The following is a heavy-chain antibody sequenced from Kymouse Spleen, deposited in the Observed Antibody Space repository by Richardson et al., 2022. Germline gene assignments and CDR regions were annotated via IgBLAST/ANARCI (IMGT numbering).Heavy chain of an antibody. Sequence: QVQLQESGPGLVKPSETLSLTCTVSGGSISSYYWSWIRQPPGKGLEWIGYIYYSGSTNYNPSLKSRVTISVDTSKNQFSLKLSSVTAADTAVYYCAREGTGTYDAFDIWGQGTMVTVSS. J-gene: IGHJ3*02. CDR1: GGSISSYY. V-gene: IGHV4-59*01. D-gene: IGHD1-7*01. CDR2: IYYSGST. CDR3: AREGTGTYDAFDI.